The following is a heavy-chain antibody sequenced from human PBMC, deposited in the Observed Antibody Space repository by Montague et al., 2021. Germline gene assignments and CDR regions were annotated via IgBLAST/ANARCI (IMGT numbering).Heavy chain of an antibody. CDR2: ISSSSSYI. CDR3: ARDVSGYDSGLPKFDY. Sequence: SLRLSCAASGFTFSSYNMNWVRQAPGKGLEWVSSISSSSSYIYYADSVKGRFTISRDNAKNSLYLQMNSLRAEDTAVYYCARDVSGYDSGLPKFDYWGQGTLVTVSS. J-gene: IGHJ4*02. D-gene: IGHD5-12*01. V-gene: IGHV3-21*01. CDR1: GFTFSSYN.